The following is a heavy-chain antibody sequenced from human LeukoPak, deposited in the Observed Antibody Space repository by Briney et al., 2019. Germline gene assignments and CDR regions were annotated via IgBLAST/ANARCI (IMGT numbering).Heavy chain of an antibody. CDR3: ASWVTPSRYYYGSGNGNYYFDY. CDR1: GFAVSGLH. J-gene: IGHJ4*02. CDR2: IKQDGSEK. V-gene: IGHV3-7*01. Sequence: GGSLRLSCAASGFAVSGLHMSWVRQAPGKGLEWVANIKQDGSEKYYVDSVKGRFTISRDNAKNSLYLQMNSLRAEDTAVYYCASWVTPSRYYYGSGNGNYYFDYWGQGTLVTVSS. D-gene: IGHD3-10*01.